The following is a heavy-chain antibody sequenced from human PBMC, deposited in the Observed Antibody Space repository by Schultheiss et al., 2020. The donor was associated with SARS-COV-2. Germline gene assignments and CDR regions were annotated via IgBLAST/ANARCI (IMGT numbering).Heavy chain of an antibody. CDR2: IYYSGTT. J-gene: IGHJ5*02. CDR1: GGSISSGGYY. CDR3: ARDQRPHDYGDYRSGFDP. Sequence: SQTLSLTCTVSGGSISSGGYYWSWIRQPPGKGLEWIGYIYYSGTTYYNPSLKSRVTISVDKSKNQFSLKLSSVTAADTAVYYCARDQRPHDYGDYRSGFDPWGQGTLVTVSS. D-gene: IGHD4-17*01. V-gene: IGHV4-31*03.